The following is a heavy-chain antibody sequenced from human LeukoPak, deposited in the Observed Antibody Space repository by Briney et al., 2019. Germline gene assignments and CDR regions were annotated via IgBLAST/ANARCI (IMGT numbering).Heavy chain of an antibody. CDR1: GYTFTSHG. CDR2: ISAYNGNT. J-gene: IGHJ4*02. CDR3: ARFHSSGWFYYFDY. V-gene: IGHV1-18*01. Sequence: GASVKVSCKASGYTFTSHGISWVRQAPGQGLEWMGWISAYNGNTNYAQKLQGRVTMTTDTSTSTAYMELRSLRSDDTAVYYCARFHSSGWFYYFDYWGQGTLVTVSS. D-gene: IGHD6-19*01.